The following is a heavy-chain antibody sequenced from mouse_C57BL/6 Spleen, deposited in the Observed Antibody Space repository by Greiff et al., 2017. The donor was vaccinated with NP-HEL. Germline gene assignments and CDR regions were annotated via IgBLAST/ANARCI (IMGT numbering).Heavy chain of an antibody. CDR3: TRAGACGFAY. V-gene: IGHV1-15*01. CDR1: GYTFTDYE. CDR2: IDPETGGT. Sequence: QVQLKQSGAELVRPGASVTLSCKASGYTFTDYEMHWVKQTPVHGLEWIGAIDPETGGTAYNQKFKGKAILTADKSSSTAYMELRSLTSEDSAVYYCTRAGACGFAYWGQGTLVTVSA. J-gene: IGHJ3*01.